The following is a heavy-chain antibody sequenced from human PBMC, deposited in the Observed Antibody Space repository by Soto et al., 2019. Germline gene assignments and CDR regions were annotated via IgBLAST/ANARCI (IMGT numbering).Heavy chain of an antibody. V-gene: IGHV1-3*01. CDR1: GYTFTSYA. CDR3: ARTYSSSAPWFDP. Sequence: GASVKVSCKASGYTFTSYALHWVRQAPGQRLEWMGWINAGNGNTKYSQKFQGRVTITRDTSASTAYMELSSLRSEDTAVYYCARTYSSSAPWFDPWGQGTLVTVSS. D-gene: IGHD6-13*01. J-gene: IGHJ5*02. CDR2: INAGNGNT.